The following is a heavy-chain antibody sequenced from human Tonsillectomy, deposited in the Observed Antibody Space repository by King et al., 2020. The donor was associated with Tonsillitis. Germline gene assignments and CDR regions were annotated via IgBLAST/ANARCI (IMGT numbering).Heavy chain of an antibody. J-gene: IGHJ4*02. V-gene: IGHV3-33*05. D-gene: IGHD3-22*01. Sequence: VQLVESGGGVVQPGRSLRLSCAASGFTFSDYGMHWVRQAPGKGLEWVAVISYDGSNKYYADSLKGRFTISRDNSKNTLFLRMNSLRAEDTAVYYCTRGDDSSGYYWSFDYWGQGTLVTVSS. CDR2: ISYDGSNK. CDR3: TRGDDSSGYYWSFDY. CDR1: GFTFSDYG.